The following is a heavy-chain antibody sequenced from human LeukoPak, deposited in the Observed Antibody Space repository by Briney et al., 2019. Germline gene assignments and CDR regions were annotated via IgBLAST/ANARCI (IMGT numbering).Heavy chain of an antibody. D-gene: IGHD2-15*01. J-gene: IGHJ4*02. CDR1: GYTFTSYG. CDR2: ISAYNGNT. V-gene: IGHV1-18*01. CDR3: ARVTKPEYCSGGSCYGDY. Sequence: AASVKVSCKASGYTFTSYGISWVRQAPGQGLEWMGWISAYNGNTNYAQKLQGRVTMTTDTSTSTAYMELRSLRSDDTAVYYCARVTKPEYCSGGSCYGDYWGQGTLVTVSS.